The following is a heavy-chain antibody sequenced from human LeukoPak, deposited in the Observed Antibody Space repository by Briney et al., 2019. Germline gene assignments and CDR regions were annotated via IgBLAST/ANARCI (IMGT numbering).Heavy chain of an antibody. D-gene: IGHD1-26*01. Sequence: PGGSLRLSCAASGFTFSDYYMSWIRQAPGKGLEWVSYISVSGSSIYYAVSVKGRFTISRDNAKNSMYLQMNSLRAEDTAVYYCARFVGSSRFDYWGQGTLVTVSS. J-gene: IGHJ4*02. CDR2: ISVSGSSI. V-gene: IGHV3-11*01. CDR3: ARFVGSSRFDY. CDR1: GFTFSDYY.